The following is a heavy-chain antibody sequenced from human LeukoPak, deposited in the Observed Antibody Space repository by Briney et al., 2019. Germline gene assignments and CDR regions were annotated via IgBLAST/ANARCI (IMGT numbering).Heavy chain of an antibody. V-gene: IGHV3-23*01. D-gene: IGHD3-3*01. CDR2: ISGCCDST. Sequence: PGGSLRLSCAASGFLFSSYAMSWLRQAPGKGVEWLSAISGCCDSTFYALSEKGRFTIYRDNFKNTLYLQMNSLRAEDTAVYYCAKDGKYYDFWSGYYSRSYYYYMDVWGKGTTVTVSS. CDR3: AKDGKYYDFWSGYYSRSYYYYMDV. CDR1: GFLFSSYA. J-gene: IGHJ6*03.